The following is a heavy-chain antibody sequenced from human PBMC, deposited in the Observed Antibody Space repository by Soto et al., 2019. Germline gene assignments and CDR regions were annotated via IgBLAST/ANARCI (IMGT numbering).Heavy chain of an antibody. CDR3: ARGQSSSWYRFYYYYYGMDV. CDR1: GYTFTSYD. J-gene: IGHJ6*02. CDR2: MNPNSGNT. V-gene: IGHV1-8*01. Sequence: ASVKVSCKASGYTFTSYDINWVRQATVQGLEWMGWMNPNSGNTGYAQKFQGRVTMTRNTSISTAYMELSSLRSEDTAVYYCARGQSSSWYRFYYYYYGMDVWGQGTTVTVSS. D-gene: IGHD6-13*01.